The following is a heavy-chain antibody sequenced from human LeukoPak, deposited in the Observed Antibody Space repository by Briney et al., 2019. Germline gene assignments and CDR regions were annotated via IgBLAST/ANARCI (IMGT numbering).Heavy chain of an antibody. CDR2: ISSSSSYI. Sequence: GGSLRLSCAASGFTFSSHSMNWVRQAPGKGLEWVSSISSSSSYIYYADSVKGRFTISRDNAKNSLYLQMNSLRAEDTAVYYCARDAIAAAGYGMDVWGQGTTVTVSS. D-gene: IGHD6-13*01. J-gene: IGHJ6*02. CDR3: ARDAIAAAGYGMDV. CDR1: GFTFSSHS. V-gene: IGHV3-21*01.